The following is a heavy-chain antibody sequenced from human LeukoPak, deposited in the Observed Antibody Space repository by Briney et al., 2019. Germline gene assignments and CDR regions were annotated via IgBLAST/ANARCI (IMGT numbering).Heavy chain of an antibody. CDR1: GGTFSSYA. V-gene: IGHV1-69*01. J-gene: IGHJ4*02. CDR3: ARDGGYCSSTSCAFDY. Sequence: SVKVSCKASGGTFSSYAISWVRQAPGQGLEWMGGIIPIFGTANYAQKFQGRVTITADESTSTAYMELSSLRSEDTAVYYCARDGGYCSSTSCAFDYWGQGTLVTVSS. D-gene: IGHD2-2*01. CDR2: IIPIFGTA.